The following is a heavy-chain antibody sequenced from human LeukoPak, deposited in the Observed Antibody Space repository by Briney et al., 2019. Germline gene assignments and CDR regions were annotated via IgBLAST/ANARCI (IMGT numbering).Heavy chain of an antibody. CDR3: ARDLTGALFDF. D-gene: IGHD1-26*01. CDR2: ITSDGSST. CDR1: GFTFSSYW. J-gene: IGHJ4*02. V-gene: IGHV3-74*01. Sequence: PGGSLRLSCAASGFTFSSYWMHWVPHAPGEGRVGVSRITSDGSSTSYADSVRGRFTISRDNAKNTVYLQMNSLRPEDTAVYYCARDLTGALFDFWGQGTLVTVSS.